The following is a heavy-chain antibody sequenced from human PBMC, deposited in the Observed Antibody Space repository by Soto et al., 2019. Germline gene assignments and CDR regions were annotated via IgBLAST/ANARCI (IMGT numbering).Heavy chain of an antibody. D-gene: IGHD2-2*01. Sequence: EVQLLGSGGGLVQPGGSLRLSCAASGFTFSNFAMTWVRQAPGKGLEWVSGISDSGSSTFYGDSVKGRFTISRDNTNNTLSVQMASLRAEDAAVDYGAKHTSTCGYVPLAYWGQGILDIVSS. J-gene: IGHJ4*02. CDR3: AKHTSTCGYVPLAY. CDR2: ISDSGSST. CDR1: GFTFSNFA. V-gene: IGHV3-23*01.